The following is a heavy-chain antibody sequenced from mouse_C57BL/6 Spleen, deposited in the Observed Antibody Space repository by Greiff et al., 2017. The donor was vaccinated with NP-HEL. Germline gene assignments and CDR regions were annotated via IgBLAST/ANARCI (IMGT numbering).Heavy chain of an antibody. D-gene: IGHD4-1*01. CDR3: TRDGELVFDY. CDR2: ISSGGDYI. Sequence: EVKVVESGEGLVKPGGSLKLSCAASGFTFSSYAMSWVRQTPEKRLEWVAYISSGGDYIYYADTVKCRFTIARDNARNTLYLQMSSLKSEDTAMYYCTRDGELVFDYWGQGTTLTVSS. CDR1: GFTFSSYA. J-gene: IGHJ2*01. V-gene: IGHV5-9-1*02.